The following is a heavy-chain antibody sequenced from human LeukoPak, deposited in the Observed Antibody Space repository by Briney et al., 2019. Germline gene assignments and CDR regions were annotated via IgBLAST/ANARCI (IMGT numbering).Heavy chain of an antibody. CDR3: ATMTSH. J-gene: IGHJ4*02. CDR2: INTDGSST. Sequence: GGSLRLSCAASGFTINSYWMHWVRQAPGKGLVWVSRINTDGSSTVYADSVRGRFTISRDNAKYTLDLQMNSLRAEDTAVYYCATMTSHWGQGTLVTVSS. V-gene: IGHV3-74*01. D-gene: IGHD4-11*01. CDR1: GFTINSYW.